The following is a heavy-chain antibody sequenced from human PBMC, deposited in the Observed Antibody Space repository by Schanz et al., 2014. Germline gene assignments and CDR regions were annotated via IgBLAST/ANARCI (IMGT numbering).Heavy chain of an antibody. CDR3: AKAEYDILTDSYSRRDP. CDR2: ISVYTGNT. CDR1: GYIFINSG. Sequence: QVQLVQSGAEVKKPGATVKVSCKASGYIFINSGISWVRQAPGQGLEWVGWISVYTGNTKYGQKVQGRVTMTADTSTNTAYMELRSLRSDDTGVYYCAKAEYDILTDSYSRRDPWGQGTLVTVSS. D-gene: IGHD3-9*01. J-gene: IGHJ5*02. V-gene: IGHV1-18*01.